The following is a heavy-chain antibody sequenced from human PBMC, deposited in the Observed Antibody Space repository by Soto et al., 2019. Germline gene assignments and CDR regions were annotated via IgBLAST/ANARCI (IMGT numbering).Heavy chain of an antibody. CDR3: VRERFFYDMNGQED. CDR2: ITTSGSDM. J-gene: IGHJ4*02. V-gene: IGHV3-48*03. Sequence: GGSLRLSCAGSGFPFSTYEMNWVRQAPGKGLEWIAHITTSGSDMNYADSVKGRFTISRDNSKSSVFLQMNSLRVEDTAIYYCVRERFFYDMNGQEDWGQGPKVTFYS. D-gene: IGHD3-22*01. CDR1: GFPFSTYE.